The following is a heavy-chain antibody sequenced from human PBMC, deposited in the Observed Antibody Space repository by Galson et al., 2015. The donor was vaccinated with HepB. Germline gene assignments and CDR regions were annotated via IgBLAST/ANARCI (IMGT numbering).Heavy chain of an antibody. D-gene: IGHD6-6*01. CDR3: ARAGESSGSTSPRGYYYYYYYMDV. CDR2: ISYDGSIK. V-gene: IGHV3-30-3*01. CDR1: GFTFSSYA. J-gene: IGHJ6*03. Sequence: SLRLSCAASGFTFSSYAVHWVRQAPGKGLEWVAVISYDGSIKYYADSVKGRFTISSDNSRNTLFLQMNSLRAEDTAVYYCARAGESSGSTSPRGYYYYYYYMDVWGKGTTVTVSS.